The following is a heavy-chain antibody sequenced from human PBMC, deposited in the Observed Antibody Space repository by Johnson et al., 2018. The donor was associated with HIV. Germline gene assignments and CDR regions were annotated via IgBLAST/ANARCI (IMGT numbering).Heavy chain of an antibody. Sequence: EVQVVESGGGLVQPGRSLRLSCAASGFTFDDYAMHWVRQAPGKGLEWVSGISWNSGSIGYADSVKGRFTISRDNAKNSLYLQMNSLRAEDTALYYCAKGGTTVTRDAFDIWGQGTMVTVSS. J-gene: IGHJ3*02. D-gene: IGHD4-17*01. CDR1: GFTFDDYA. CDR3: AKGGTTVTRDAFDI. V-gene: IGHV3-9*01. CDR2: ISWNSGSI.